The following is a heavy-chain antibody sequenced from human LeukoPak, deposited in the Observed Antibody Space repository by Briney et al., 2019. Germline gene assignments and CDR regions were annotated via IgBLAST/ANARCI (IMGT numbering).Heavy chain of an antibody. D-gene: IGHD3-10*01. Sequence: GASLKISSKGPGSRFTSYWIGWVRQLPGKGLEWMGIIYPGDSDTRYSPSFQGQVTISADKAISTAYLQWSSLKASDTAMYYCARAYYYGSVSPLGYWGQGTLVTVSS. CDR1: GSRFTSYW. CDR3: ARAYYYGSVSPLGY. V-gene: IGHV5-51*01. CDR2: IYPGDSDT. J-gene: IGHJ4*02.